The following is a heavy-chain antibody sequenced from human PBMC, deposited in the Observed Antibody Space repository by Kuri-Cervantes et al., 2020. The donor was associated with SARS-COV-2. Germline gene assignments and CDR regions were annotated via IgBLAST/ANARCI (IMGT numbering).Heavy chain of an antibody. CDR3: AKASGWYQYYFDY. V-gene: IGHV3-23*01. Sequence: GGSLRLSWAASGFTFSSYAMSWVRQAPGKGLEWVSAISGSGGSTYYADSVKGRFTISRDNSKNTLYLQMNSLRAEDTAVYYCAKASGWYQYYFDYWGQGTLVTVSS. J-gene: IGHJ4*02. D-gene: IGHD6-19*01. CDR2: ISGSGGST. CDR1: GFTFSSYA.